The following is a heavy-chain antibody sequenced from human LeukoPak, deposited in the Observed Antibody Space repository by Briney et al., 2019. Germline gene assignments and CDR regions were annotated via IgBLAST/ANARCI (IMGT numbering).Heavy chain of an antibody. CDR2: INPSSGGT. CDR1: GYTFTGYY. V-gene: IGHV1-2*02. J-gene: IGHJ4*02. CDR3: ARVNTLDY. Sequence: ASVKVSCKASGYTFTGYYIHWVRQAPGQGLEWMGWINPSSGGTDYAQKFLGRVSMTRDTSISTAYMELSRLKFDDTAVYYCARVNTLDYWGQGTLVTVSS. D-gene: IGHD1/OR15-1a*01.